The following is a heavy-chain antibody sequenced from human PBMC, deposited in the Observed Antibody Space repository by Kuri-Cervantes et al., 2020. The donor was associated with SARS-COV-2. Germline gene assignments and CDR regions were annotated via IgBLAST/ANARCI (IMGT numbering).Heavy chain of an antibody. CDR1: GYTFSNYG. J-gene: IGHJ6*02. CDR2: ISAYYGDT. V-gene: IGHV1-18*01. CDR3: ARDLWSSYYGSGISGYYYGMDV. D-gene: IGHD3-10*01. Sequence: ASVKVSCKASGYTFSNYGITWVRQAPGQGLEWMGWISAYYGDTDYAQNLQGRVTMTTDTSTTTAYMELSSLRSEDTAVYYCARDLWSSYYGSGISGYYYGMDVWGQGTTVTVSS.